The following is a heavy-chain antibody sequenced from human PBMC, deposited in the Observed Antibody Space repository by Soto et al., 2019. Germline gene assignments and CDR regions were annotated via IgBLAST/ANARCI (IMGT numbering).Heavy chain of an antibody. CDR1: GGTFSSYA. CDR3: ACHSDSSAYYYRGLDY. J-gene: IGHJ4*02. Sequence: QVQLVQSGAEVKKPGSSVKVSCKASGGTFSSYAISWVRQAPGQGLEWMGGIITIFGTADYAQKFQGRVTITADESTSTASMELSTLRSADTAVYYCACHSDSSAYYYRGLDYWGRGTRVPVSS. D-gene: IGHD3-22*01. CDR2: IITIFGTA. V-gene: IGHV1-69*12.